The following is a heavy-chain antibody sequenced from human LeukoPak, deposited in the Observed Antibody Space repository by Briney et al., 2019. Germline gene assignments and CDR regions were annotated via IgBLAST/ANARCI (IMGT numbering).Heavy chain of an antibody. CDR1: GFTFSSYT. D-gene: IGHD5-24*01. CDR3: ARDADG. V-gene: IGHV3-48*01. CDR2: ISSSSTTI. J-gene: IGHJ4*02. Sequence: GRSLRLSCAASGFTFSSYTMNWVRQAPGKGLEWVSYISSSSTTIYYADSVKGRFTLSRDNAKNSLYLQMNSLRAEDTAVYFCARDADGWGQGTLVTVSS.